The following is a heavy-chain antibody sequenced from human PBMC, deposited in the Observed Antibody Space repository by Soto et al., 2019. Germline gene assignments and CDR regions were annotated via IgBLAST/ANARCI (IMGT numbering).Heavy chain of an antibody. CDR3: ARHPGRPYYYYGMDV. CDR2: IIPIFGTA. D-gene: IGHD2-15*01. Sequence: QVQLVQSGAEVKKPGSSVKVSCKASVGTFSSYAISWVRQAPGQGLEWMGGIIPIFGTADYAQKFQGRVTMTADESTSTAYMELSSLRSEDTAVYYCARHPGRPYYYYGMDVWGQGTTVTVSS. CDR1: VGTFSSYA. V-gene: IGHV1-69*12. J-gene: IGHJ6*02.